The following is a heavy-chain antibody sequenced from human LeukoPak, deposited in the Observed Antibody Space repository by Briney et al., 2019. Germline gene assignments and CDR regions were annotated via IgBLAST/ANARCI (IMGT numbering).Heavy chain of an antibody. D-gene: IGHD3-16*01. CDR3: ARDLMTNYYYYYYMDV. Sequence: PSETLSLTCTVSGDSISGYYWSWIRQPPGEGLQWIGYIYYSGSTNYNPSLESRVTISVDRSENQFSLKLGSVTAADTAVYYCARDLMTNYYYYYYMDVWGKGTTVTVSS. J-gene: IGHJ6*03. CDR1: GDSISGYY. CDR2: IYYSGST. V-gene: IGHV4-59*12.